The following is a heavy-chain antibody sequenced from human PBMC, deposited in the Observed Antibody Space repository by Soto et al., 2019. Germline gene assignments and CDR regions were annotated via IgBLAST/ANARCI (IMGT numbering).Heavy chain of an antibody. CDR3: AKDSVALGTSAFDI. D-gene: IGHD2-15*01. J-gene: IGHJ3*02. Sequence: TGGSLRLSCAASGFTFSSYSMKWVRQAPGKGLEWVSYISSNSRTMFYADSVKGRFTISRDNAKNSLYLQMSSLRDEDTAVYYCAKDSVALGTSAFDIWGQGTMVTVSS. CDR2: ISSNSRTM. CDR1: GFTFSSYS. V-gene: IGHV3-48*02.